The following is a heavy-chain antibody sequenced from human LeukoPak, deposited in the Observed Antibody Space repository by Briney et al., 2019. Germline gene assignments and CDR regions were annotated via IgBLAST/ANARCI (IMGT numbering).Heavy chain of an antibody. V-gene: IGHV3-48*03. CDR3: ARASTYYYGSGRPADAFDI. CDR2: ISSSGSTI. CDR1: GFTFSSYE. Sequence: GGSLRLSCAASGFTFSSYEMNWVRQAPGKGLEWVSYISSSGSTIYYADSVKGRFTISRDNAKNSLYLQMNSLRAEDTAVYYCARASTYYYGSGRPADAFDIWGQGTMVTVSS. D-gene: IGHD3-10*01. J-gene: IGHJ3*02.